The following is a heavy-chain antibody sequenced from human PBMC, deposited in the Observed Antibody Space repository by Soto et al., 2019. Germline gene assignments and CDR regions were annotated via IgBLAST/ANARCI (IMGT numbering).Heavy chain of an antibody. CDR3: ATRFYDSSGYYLFYFDS. CDR1: SGSFSFYY. Sequence: QVQLHQWGAGLLKPSETLSLTCAVSSGSFSFYYWSWIRQPPGKELEWIGEINHSGSTNYNSSLKSRVTISVDTSKNQFSLKLSSVTAADTAVYYCATRFYDSSGYYLFYFDSWGQGTLVTVSS. J-gene: IGHJ4*02. CDR2: INHSGST. D-gene: IGHD3-22*01. V-gene: IGHV4-34*01.